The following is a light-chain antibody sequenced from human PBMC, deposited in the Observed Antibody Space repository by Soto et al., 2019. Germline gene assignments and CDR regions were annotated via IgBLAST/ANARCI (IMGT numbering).Light chain of an antibody. CDR2: EVN. CDR1: SRDIGTYTR. V-gene: IGLV2-18*02. CDR3: NSFTTSNTYV. J-gene: IGLJ1*01. Sequence: HSALTQPASVSGSPGQSITIACIGTSRDIGTYTRVSWYQQPPGTAPKLIIYEVNNRPSGVPDRFSGSKSGNTASLIISGLQAEDEADYYCNSFTTSNTYVFGTGTKLTVL.